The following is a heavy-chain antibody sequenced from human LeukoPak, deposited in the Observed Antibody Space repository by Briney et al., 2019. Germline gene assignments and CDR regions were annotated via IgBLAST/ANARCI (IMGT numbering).Heavy chain of an antibody. D-gene: IGHD2-2*01. CDR3: ARTPTSHGFDY. J-gene: IGHJ4*02. V-gene: IGHV4-59*01. CDR1: GGSISSYY. Sequence: KTSETLSLTCTVSGGSISSYYWSWIRQPPGKGLEWIGYIYYSGSTNYNPSLKSRVTISVDTSKNQFSLKLSSVTAADTAVYYCARTPTSHGFDYWGQGTLVTVSS. CDR2: IYYSGST.